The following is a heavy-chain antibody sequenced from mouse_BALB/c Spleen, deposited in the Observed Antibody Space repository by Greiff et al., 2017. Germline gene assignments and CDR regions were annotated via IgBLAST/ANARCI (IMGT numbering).Heavy chain of an antibody. CDR1: GYPFTSYV. CDR3: ARSGDGYYNYAMDY. CDR2: INPYNDGT. J-gene: IGHJ4*01. V-gene: IGHV1-14*01. D-gene: IGHD2-3*01. Sequence: VQLQQSGPELVKPGASVKMSCKASGYPFTSYVMHWVKQKPGQGLEWIGYINPYNDGTKYNEKFKGKATLTSDKSSSTAYMELSSLTSEDSAVYYCARSGDGYYNYAMDYWGQGTSVTVSS.